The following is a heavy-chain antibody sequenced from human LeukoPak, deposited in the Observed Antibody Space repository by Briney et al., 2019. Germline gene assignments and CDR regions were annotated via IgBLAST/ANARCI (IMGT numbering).Heavy chain of an antibody. CDR2: IQYDGSNA. J-gene: IGHJ6*03. V-gene: IGHV3-30*02. D-gene: IGHD2-8*01. Sequence: PGGSLRLCCAASRFTFSSYGMHWVRQAPGKGLEWVAYIQYDGSNAQYADSVKGRFSVSRDSSKNILYLQMNSLRAEDTAVYYCAKDRCSNGVGCYYYYMDVWGKGTTVTISS. CDR1: RFTFSSYG. CDR3: AKDRCSNGVGCYYYYMDV.